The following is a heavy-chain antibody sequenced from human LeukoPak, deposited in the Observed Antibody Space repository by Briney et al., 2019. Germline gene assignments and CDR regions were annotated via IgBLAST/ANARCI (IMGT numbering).Heavy chain of an antibody. D-gene: IGHD3-9*01. J-gene: IGHJ4*02. CDR3: ARVSYDILTGYFFAIDY. Sequence: SQTLSLTCTVSGGSISSGGYYWSWIRQHPGKGLEWIGYIYYSGSTYYNPSLKSRVTISVDTSKNQFSLKLSSVTAAHTAVYYCARVSYDILTGYFFAIDYWGQGTLVTVSS. CDR1: GGSISSGGYY. CDR2: IYYSGST. V-gene: IGHV4-31*03.